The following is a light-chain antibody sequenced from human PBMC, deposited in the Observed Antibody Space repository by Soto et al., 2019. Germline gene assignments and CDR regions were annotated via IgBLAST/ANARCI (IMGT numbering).Light chain of an antibody. CDR2: GAS. V-gene: IGKV3-15*01. J-gene: IGKJ1*01. CDR1: QSISSN. Sequence: EIVMTQSPATLSVSPGEKATLSCRASQSISSNLAWYQQKPGQAPRLLIYGASTRATGILARFSGSGSGTEFTLTISSLQSDDFAVYSCQQYNNWPPGWTFGQGTKVEIK. CDR3: QQYNNWPPGWT.